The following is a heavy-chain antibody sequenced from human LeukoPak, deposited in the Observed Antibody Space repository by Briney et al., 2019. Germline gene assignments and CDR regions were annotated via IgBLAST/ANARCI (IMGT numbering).Heavy chain of an antibody. CDR3: VAGLFDP. Sequence: GGSLRLSCLASGFPFITYVMHWDRQAPGKGLEYVSGISSNGGSTYYAGSVKGRLTISGDNSKNTLYLQMSSLRADDTAVYYCVAGLFDPWGQGTLVTVSS. CDR1: GFPFITYV. J-gene: IGHJ5*02. CDR2: ISSNGGST. V-gene: IGHV3-64D*06.